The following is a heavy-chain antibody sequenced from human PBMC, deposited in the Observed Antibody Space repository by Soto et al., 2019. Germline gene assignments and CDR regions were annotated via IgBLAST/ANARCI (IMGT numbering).Heavy chain of an antibody. CDR3: ARGATYYYDSSGYYYFDY. D-gene: IGHD3-22*01. CDR2: IIPILGIA. Sequence: QVQLVQCGAEVKKPGSSVKVSCKASGGTFSSYTISWVRQAPGQGLEWMGRIIPILGIANYAQKFQGRVTMPADKATSTAYMELSSLRSEDTAVYYCARGATYYYDSSGYYYFDYWGQGTLVTVSS. J-gene: IGHJ4*02. V-gene: IGHV1-69*02. CDR1: GGTFSSYT.